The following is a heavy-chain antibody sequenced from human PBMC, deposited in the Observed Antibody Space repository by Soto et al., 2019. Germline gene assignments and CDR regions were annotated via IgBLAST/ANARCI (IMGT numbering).Heavy chain of an antibody. CDR2: IIPKSGGT. J-gene: IGHJ4*02. V-gene: IGHV1-2*02. CDR3: GRPPGYISDWYYCDL. Sequence: QVHLVQSGAEVKKPGSSVKVSCRASGGTFNTYGFNWVRQAPGQGLEWMGGIIPKSGGTNYAQKFQGRVSMTWDTSLKTAYMELSSLMSEDTAVYYCGRPPGYISDWYYCDLWGQGTQVTVSS. CDR1: GGTFNTYG. D-gene: IGHD3-9*01.